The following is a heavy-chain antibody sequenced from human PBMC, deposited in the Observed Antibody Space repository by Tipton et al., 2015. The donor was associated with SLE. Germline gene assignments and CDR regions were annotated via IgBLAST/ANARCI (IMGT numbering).Heavy chain of an antibody. CDR1: GYTFINYN. Sequence: QLVQSGAEVRKPGASVKVSCKASGYTFINYNVNWVRQASGQGLEWMGWLNPNSGKTGYGQKFQGRVSMTRNTSITTAYMELTSLKSEDTAVYYCARMGLDSSSSSYHWGTGTLVTVSS. J-gene: IGHJ5*02. CDR3: ARMGLDSSSSSYH. CDR2: LNPNSGKT. V-gene: IGHV1-8*01. D-gene: IGHD6-6*01.